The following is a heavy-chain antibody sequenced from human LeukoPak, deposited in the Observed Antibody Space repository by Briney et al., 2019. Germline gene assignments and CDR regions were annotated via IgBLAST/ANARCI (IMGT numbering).Heavy chain of an antibody. CDR2: INPNSGGT. CDR1: GYTFTGYY. D-gene: IGHD1-26*01. Sequence: GASVKVSCKASGYTFTGYYVHWVRQAPGQGLEWMGRINPNSGGTNYAQKFQGRVTMTRDTSISTVYMDLSRLTSDDTAVYYCARDGVREGHDGSLFDYWGQGTLVTVSS. J-gene: IGHJ4*02. V-gene: IGHV1-2*06. CDR3: ARDGVREGHDGSLFDY.